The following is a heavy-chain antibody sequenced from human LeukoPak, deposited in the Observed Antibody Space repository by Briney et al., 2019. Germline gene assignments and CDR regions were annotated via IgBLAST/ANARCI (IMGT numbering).Heavy chain of an antibody. CDR2: IYPGDSDT. CDR1: GYSFASYW. CDR3: ARTRIAARHFDY. D-gene: IGHD6-6*01. Sequence: GESLKISCKAPGYSFASYWIGWVRQMPGKGLEWMGIIYPGDSDTRYSPSFQGQVTISADKSISTAYLQWSSLKASDTAMYYCARTRIAARHFDYWGQGTLVTVSS. V-gene: IGHV5-51*01. J-gene: IGHJ4*02.